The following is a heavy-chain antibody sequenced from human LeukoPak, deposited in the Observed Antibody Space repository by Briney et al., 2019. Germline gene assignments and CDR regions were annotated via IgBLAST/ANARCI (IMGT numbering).Heavy chain of an antibody. D-gene: IGHD5-12*01. CDR3: ARDIGNSGFNLDY. V-gene: IGHV3-33*01. CDR2: IWHDGGRK. J-gene: IGHJ4*02. Sequence: GGSLRLSCVVSGFTFSTHGFHWVRQAPGKGLEWVSVIWHDGGRKEYADSVRGRFTISRDNSNLYLQMNSLRAEDTAIYYCARDIGNSGFNLDYWGQGTPVTVSP. CDR1: GFTFSTHG.